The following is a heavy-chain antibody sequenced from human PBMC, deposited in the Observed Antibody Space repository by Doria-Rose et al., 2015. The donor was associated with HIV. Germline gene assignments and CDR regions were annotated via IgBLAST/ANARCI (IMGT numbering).Heavy chain of an antibody. Sequence: PGKGLEWIGYIHDIGGTNYNPSLKSRVTISADTSKNQFSLKLSSLTAADTAVYYCARQTFYYMDVWGKGTTVTVSS. J-gene: IGHJ6*03. CDR2: IHDIGGT. CDR3: ARQTFYYMDV. D-gene: IGHD3-16*01. V-gene: IGHV4-59*08.